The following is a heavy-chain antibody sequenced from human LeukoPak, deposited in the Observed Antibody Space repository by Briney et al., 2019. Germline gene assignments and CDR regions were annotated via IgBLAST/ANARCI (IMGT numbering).Heavy chain of an antibody. CDR2: ITSSGNTI. V-gene: IGHV3-48*01. Sequence: GGSLRLSCAASGFTFSNYNMNWVRQAPGKGLEWVSYITSSGNTIYYADSVKGRFTISRDNAKNSLYLQMNSLRAEDTAVYYCASHGAYYDFWSGQFFDYWGQGTLVTVSS. J-gene: IGHJ4*02. D-gene: IGHD3-3*01. CDR3: ASHGAYYDFWSGQFFDY. CDR1: GFTFSNYN.